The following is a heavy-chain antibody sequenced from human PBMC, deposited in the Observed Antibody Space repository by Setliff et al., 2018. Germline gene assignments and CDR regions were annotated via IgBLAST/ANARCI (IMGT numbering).Heavy chain of an antibody. CDR3: AARSTPYYDLWSGPLDY. CDR1: GDSVTSDSYY. CDR2: VSYSGSP. J-gene: IGHJ4*02. V-gene: IGHV4-39*01. D-gene: IGHD3-3*01. Sequence: NPSETLSLTCIVTGDSVTSDSYYWGWVRQPPGKGLEWVGSVSYSGSPYHNPSLKSRVTISVDSSKSQFSLKMTSVTAADTAVYYCAARSTPYYDLWSGPLDYWGLGTLVTVSS.